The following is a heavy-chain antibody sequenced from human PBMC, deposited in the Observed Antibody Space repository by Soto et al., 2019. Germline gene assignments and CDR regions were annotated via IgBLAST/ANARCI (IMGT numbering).Heavy chain of an antibody. Sequence: QVQLVQSGAEVKKPGASVKVSCKASGYTFTSYYMHWVRQAPGQGLEWMGIINPSGGSTSYAQKFQGRVTMTRDTSTSTVYMELSSLRSEDTAVYYCARDGLWFGELPQLGVDYWGQGTLVTVSS. CDR1: GYTFTSYY. CDR2: INPSGGST. V-gene: IGHV1-46*01. D-gene: IGHD3-10*01. CDR3: ARDGLWFGELPQLGVDY. J-gene: IGHJ4*02.